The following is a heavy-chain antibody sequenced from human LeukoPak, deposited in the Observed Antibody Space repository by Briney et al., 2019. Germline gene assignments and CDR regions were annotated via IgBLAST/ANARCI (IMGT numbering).Heavy chain of an antibody. Sequence: GESLKISFKGSGYRFTSYWISWGRPMPGKGLEWMGRIDPSDSYTNYSPSFQGHVTISADKSISTAYLQWSSLKASDTAMYYCARPHSSGWYEAYWGQGALVTVSS. CDR3: ARPHSSGWYEAY. CDR1: GYRFTSYW. V-gene: IGHV5-10-1*01. CDR2: IDPSDSYT. J-gene: IGHJ4*02. D-gene: IGHD6-19*01.